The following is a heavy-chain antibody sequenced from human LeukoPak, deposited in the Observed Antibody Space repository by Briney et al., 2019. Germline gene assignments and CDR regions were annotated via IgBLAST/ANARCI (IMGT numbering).Heavy chain of an antibody. Sequence: SETLSLTCTVSGGSISSYYWSWIRQPAGKGLEWIGRIYTSGSTNYNPSLKSRVTMSVDTSKNQFSLKLSSVTAADTAVYCCARXKEXXSSSXYWFDPWGQGTPVTVSX. J-gene: IGHJ5*02. V-gene: IGHV4-4*07. D-gene: IGHD6-6*01. CDR2: IYTSGST. CDR1: GGSISSYY. CDR3: ARXKEXXSSSXYWFDP.